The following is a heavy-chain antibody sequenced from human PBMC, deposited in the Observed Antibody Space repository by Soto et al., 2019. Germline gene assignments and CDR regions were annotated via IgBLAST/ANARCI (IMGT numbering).Heavy chain of an antibody. J-gene: IGHJ5*02. CDR1: GFTFSSYA. V-gene: IGHV3-23*01. CDR2: ISGSGGST. Sequence: EVQLLESGGGLVQPGGSLRLSCAASGFTFSSYAMSWVRQAPGKGLEWVSAISGSGGSTYYADSVKGRFTISRDNSKNTLYLQMNSLRAEDTAVYYCAKDRVAVAGSMRWFDPWGQGTLVTVSS. D-gene: IGHD6-19*01. CDR3: AKDRVAVAGSMRWFDP.